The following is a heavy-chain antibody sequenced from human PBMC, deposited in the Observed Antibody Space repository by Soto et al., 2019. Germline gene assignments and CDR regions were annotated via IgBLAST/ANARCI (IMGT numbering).Heavy chain of an antibody. CDR3: ARGGVKFDY. V-gene: IGHV1-18*01. Sequence: XSVKVSCKASGYTFTRYGISWVRQAPGQGLEWMXWISDXNGNTNYAQKXXGRVTMTXXKSTPTAYMELRSLRSDDTAVYYCARGGVKFDYWGQGTLVTVSS. CDR2: ISDXNGNT. J-gene: IGHJ4*02. CDR1: GYTFTRYG. D-gene: IGHD3-3*01.